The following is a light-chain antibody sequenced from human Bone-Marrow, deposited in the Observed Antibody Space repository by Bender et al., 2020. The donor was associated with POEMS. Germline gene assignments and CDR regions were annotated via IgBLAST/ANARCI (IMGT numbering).Light chain of an antibody. Sequence: QSVVTQPPSLSEAPRQRVTISCTGTSSDVGGYNSVSWYQQHPGKAPKLMIYEVSKRPSGVSHRFSGSKSGNTASLTISGLQAEDEADYYCTSFTSTKTGVFGTGTKVTVL. V-gene: IGLV2-14*01. CDR2: EVS. CDR3: TSFTSTKTGV. J-gene: IGLJ1*01. CDR1: SSDVGGYNS.